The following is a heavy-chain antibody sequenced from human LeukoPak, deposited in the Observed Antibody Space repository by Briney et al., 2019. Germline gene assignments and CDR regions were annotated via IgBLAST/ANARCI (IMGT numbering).Heavy chain of an antibody. CDR3: ATEKVGPNLYYFDY. V-gene: IGHV3-23*01. Sequence: GGTLRLSCAASGFTFSSYAMSWVRQAPGKGLEWVSAISASGGSTYYADSVKGRFTISRDNSKNTLYLQMKSLRAEDTAVYYCATEKVGPNLYYFDYWGQGALVTVSA. CDR2: ISASGGST. D-gene: IGHD1-26*01. J-gene: IGHJ4*02. CDR1: GFTFSSYA.